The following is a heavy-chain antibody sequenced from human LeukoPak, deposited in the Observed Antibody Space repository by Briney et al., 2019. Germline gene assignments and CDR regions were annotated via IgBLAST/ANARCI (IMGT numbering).Heavy chain of an antibody. D-gene: IGHD5-18*01. Sequence: GGSLRLSCAASGFTYSTYWMSWVRQAPGKGLEWVANIKQNGSETFYADSVRGRFTISRDNAKNSQYLQMNSLRVEDTAVYYCARWANSIDYWGQGALVTVSS. CDR3: ARWANSIDY. CDR2: IKQNGSET. CDR1: GFTYSTYW. J-gene: IGHJ4*02. V-gene: IGHV3-7*01.